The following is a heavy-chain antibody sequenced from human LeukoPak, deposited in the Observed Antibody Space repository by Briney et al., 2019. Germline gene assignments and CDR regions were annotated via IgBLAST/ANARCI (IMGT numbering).Heavy chain of an antibody. J-gene: IGHJ4*02. CDR1: GFTVSSNY. Sequence: GGSLRLSCAASGFTVSSNYMSWVRQAPGKGLEWVSVIYSGGHTFSADSVKGRFTISRDNSKNTLYLQMNSLRVEDTAVYYCARTSSGWNYFDYWGQGTLVTVSS. V-gene: IGHV3-66*01. D-gene: IGHD6-19*01. CDR2: IYSGGHT. CDR3: ARTSSGWNYFDY.